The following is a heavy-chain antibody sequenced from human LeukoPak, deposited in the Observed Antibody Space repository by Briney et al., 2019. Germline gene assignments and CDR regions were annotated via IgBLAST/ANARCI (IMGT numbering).Heavy chain of an antibody. V-gene: IGHV4-34*01. CDR1: GGSFSGYY. Sequence: PSETLSLTCAVYGGSFSGYYWSWIRQPPGKGLEWIGEINHSGSTNYNPSLKSRVTISVDTSKNQFSLKLSSVTAADTAVYYCARHRGYSSDYWGQGTLVTVSS. CDR3: ARHRGYSSDY. CDR2: INHSGST. D-gene: IGHD6-13*01. J-gene: IGHJ4*02.